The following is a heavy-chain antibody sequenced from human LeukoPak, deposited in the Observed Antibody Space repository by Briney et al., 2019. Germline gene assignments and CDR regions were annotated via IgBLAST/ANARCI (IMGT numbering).Heavy chain of an antibody. D-gene: IGHD2-2*01. J-gene: IGHJ5*02. CDR1: GGSISSGDYY. Sequence: SETLSLTCTVSGGSISSGDYYWSWTRQPPGKGLEWIGYIYYSGSTYYNPSLKSRVTISVDTSKNQFSLKLSSVTAADTAVYYCARFIVVVPAATYWFDPWGQGTLVTVSS. V-gene: IGHV4-30-4*08. CDR2: IYYSGST. CDR3: ARFIVVVPAATYWFDP.